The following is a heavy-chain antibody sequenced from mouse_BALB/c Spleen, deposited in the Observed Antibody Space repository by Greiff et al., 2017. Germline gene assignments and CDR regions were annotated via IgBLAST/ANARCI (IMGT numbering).Heavy chain of an antibody. V-gene: IGHV5-15*02. CDR3: ARVYGSSRGYFDV. CDR2: ISNLAYSI. D-gene: IGHD1-1*01. J-gene: IGHJ1*01. CDR1: GFTFSDYG. Sequence: DVMLVESGGGLVQPGGSRKLSCAASGFTFSDYGMAWVRQAPGKGPEWVAFISNLAYSIYYADTVTGRFTISRENAKNTLYLEMSSLRSEDTAMYYCARVYGSSRGYFDVWGAGTTVTVSS.